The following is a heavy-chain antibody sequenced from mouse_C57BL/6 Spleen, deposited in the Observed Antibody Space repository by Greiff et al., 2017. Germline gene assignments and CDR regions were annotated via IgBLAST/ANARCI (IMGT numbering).Heavy chain of an antibody. J-gene: IGHJ4*01. CDR2: IYPRSGNT. D-gene: IGHD1-1*01. Sequence: VQLQQSGAELARPGASVKLSCKASGYTFTGYGISWVKQRPGQGLEWIGEIYPRSGNTYYNEKFKGKATLTADKSSSTAYMELRSLTSEDSAVYFCARESYYGSSPYAMDYWGQGTSVTVSS. CDR1: GYTFTGYG. V-gene: IGHV1-81*01. CDR3: ARESYYGSSPYAMDY.